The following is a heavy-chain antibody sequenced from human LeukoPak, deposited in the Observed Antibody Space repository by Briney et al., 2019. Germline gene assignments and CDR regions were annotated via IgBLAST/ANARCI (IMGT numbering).Heavy chain of an antibody. D-gene: IGHD4-17*01. CDR1: GGTFSSYA. CDR2: IIPIFGTA. J-gene: IGHJ4*02. Sequence: SVKVSCKASGGTFSSYAISWVRQAPGQGLEWMGGIIPIFGTANYAQKFQGRVTITADKSTSTAYMELSSLRSEDTAVYYCARNGLMASSYGDSGDYWGQGTLVTVSS. V-gene: IGHV1-69*06. CDR3: ARNGLMASSYGDSGDY.